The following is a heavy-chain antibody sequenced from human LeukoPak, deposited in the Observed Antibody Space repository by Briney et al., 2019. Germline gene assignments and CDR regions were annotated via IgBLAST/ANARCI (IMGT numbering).Heavy chain of an antibody. CDR2: ISAYNGNT. Sequence: ASVKVSCKASGYTFTSYGISWVRQAPGQGLEWMGWISAYNGNTNYAQKLQGRVTMTTDTSTSTAYMELGSLTSDDTAVYYCARQDYYNSRGYYYLHAFDIWGQGTLVTVSS. V-gene: IGHV1-18*01. J-gene: IGHJ3*02. D-gene: IGHD3-22*01. CDR3: ARQDYYNSRGYYYLHAFDI. CDR1: GYTFTSYG.